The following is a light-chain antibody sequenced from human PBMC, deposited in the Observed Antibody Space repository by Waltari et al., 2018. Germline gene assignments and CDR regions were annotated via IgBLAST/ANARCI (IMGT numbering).Light chain of an antibody. CDR3: QAWDSITVV. J-gene: IGLJ2*01. CDR1: KLGNKY. Sequence: SYELNQPPSVSVSPGQTASITCSGDKLGNKYACWYQQKPGQSPVLVIYQDSRRPSGIPERFSGSNSGNTATLTISGTQAMDEADYFCQAWDSITVVFGGGTKLTVL. CDR2: QDS. V-gene: IGLV3-1*01.